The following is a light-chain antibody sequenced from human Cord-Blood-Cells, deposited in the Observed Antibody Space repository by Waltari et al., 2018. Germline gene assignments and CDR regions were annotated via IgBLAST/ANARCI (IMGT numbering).Light chain of an antibody. Sequence: EIVLTQSPATLSLSPGERATLPCRASQSVSSYLAWYQQKPGQAPRLLIYDASNRATGSPARFSGSGSGTDFTLTISSLEPEDFAVYYCQQRSNWPTSGGGTKVEIK. CDR2: DAS. CDR1: QSVSSY. J-gene: IGKJ4*01. V-gene: IGKV3-11*01. CDR3: QQRSNWPT.